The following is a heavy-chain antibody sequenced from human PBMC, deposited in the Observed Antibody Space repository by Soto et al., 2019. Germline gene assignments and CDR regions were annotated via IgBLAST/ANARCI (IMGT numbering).Heavy chain of an antibody. V-gene: IGHV3-33*01. CDR1: GFTFRKFG. CDR2: IWHDGKNK. J-gene: IGHJ4*02. Sequence: QVRVVESGGGVVQPGTSLRLSCAASGFTFRKFGMHWVRQAPGKGLEWVSVIWHDGKNKYHGDSVEGRFTISRDNSKNTLYLQMNSLRVEYTAVYYCARDPGKDEVIDYWGQGTLVIVSS. CDR3: ARDPGKDEVIDY.